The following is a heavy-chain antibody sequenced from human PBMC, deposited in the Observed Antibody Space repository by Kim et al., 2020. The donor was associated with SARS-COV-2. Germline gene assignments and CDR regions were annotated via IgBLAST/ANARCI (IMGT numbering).Heavy chain of an antibody. Sequence: SETLSLTCTVSGYSISSGYYWGWIRQPPGKGLEWIGSIYHSGSTYYNPSLKSRVTISVDTSKNQFSLRLSFVTAADTAVYYCARGFRTVASSTYFDYWGQGTLVTVSS. V-gene: IGHV4-38-2*02. J-gene: IGHJ4*02. D-gene: IGHD5-12*01. CDR2: IYHSGST. CDR3: ARGFRTVASSTYFDY. CDR1: GYSISSGYY.